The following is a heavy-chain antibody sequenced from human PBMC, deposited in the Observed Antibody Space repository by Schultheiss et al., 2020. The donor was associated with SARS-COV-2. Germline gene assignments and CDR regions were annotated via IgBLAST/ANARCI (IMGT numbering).Heavy chain of an antibody. CDR3: ARTGVPFGSGYYPNWFDP. CDR2: VYYSGST. Sequence: SETLSLTCTVSNGSITSNYWAWLRQPPGKGLEWIGHVYYSGSTNYNPTLKSRVTISVDTSKNQFSLKLSSVTAADTAVYYCARTGVPFGSGYYPNWFDPWGQGTLVTVSS. J-gene: IGHJ5*02. D-gene: IGHD3-22*01. V-gene: IGHV4-59*01. CDR1: NGSITSNY.